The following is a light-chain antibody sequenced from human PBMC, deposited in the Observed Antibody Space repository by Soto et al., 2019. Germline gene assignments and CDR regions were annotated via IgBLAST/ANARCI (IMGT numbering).Light chain of an antibody. CDR2: EVT. Sequence: QSALTQPASVSGSPGQSITVSCTGTSSDVGANNYVSWYQQHPGKAPKLLIYEVTSRSSGASYRFSGSKSENTASLTISDLQAEDEAEYYCSSYTRGSTLVVFGGGTKLTVL. CDR3: SSYTRGSTLVV. J-gene: IGLJ2*01. CDR1: SSDVGANNY. V-gene: IGLV2-14*03.